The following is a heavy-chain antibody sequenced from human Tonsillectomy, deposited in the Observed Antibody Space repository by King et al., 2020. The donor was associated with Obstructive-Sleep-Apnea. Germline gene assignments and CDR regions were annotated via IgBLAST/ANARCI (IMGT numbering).Heavy chain of an antibody. Sequence: VQLVESGGGLVQPGGSLRLSCVASGFSFSNYVMNWVRQAPGKGLEWVSAISGSGGSTYYADSVKGRFTISRDNSKNTLYLQMNSLRAEDTAVYYCAKGLLRYFDCPDYWGQGTLVTVSS. V-gene: IGHV3-23*04. CDR2: ISGSGGST. J-gene: IGHJ4*02. CDR1: GFSFSNYV. D-gene: IGHD3-9*01. CDR3: AKGLLRYFDCPDY.